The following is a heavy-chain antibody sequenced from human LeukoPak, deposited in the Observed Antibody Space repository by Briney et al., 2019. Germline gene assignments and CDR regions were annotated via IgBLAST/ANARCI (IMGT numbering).Heavy chain of an antibody. CDR2: FDPEDGET. V-gene: IGHV1-24*01. CDR3: ARDRSSTTLVDWFDP. J-gene: IGHJ5*02. D-gene: IGHD2-2*01. CDR1: GYTLTELS. Sequence: GASVTVSCKVSGYTLTELSMHWVRQAPGKGLEWVGGFDPEDGETIYAQKFQGRVTMTEDTSTDTAYMELSSLRSDDTAVYYCARDRSSTTLVDWFDPWGQGTLVTVSS.